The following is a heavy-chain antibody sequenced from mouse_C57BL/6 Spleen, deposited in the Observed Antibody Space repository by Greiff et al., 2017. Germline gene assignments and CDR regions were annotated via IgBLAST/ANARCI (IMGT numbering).Heavy chain of an antibody. J-gene: IGHJ3*01. D-gene: IGHD1-1*01. Sequence: EVKVEESGGGLVKPGGSLKLSCAASGFTFSDYGMHWVRQAPEKGLEWVAYISSGSSTIYYADTVKGRFTISRDNAKNTLFLQMTSLRSEDTAMYYCASPFYYGSFFADWGQGTLVTVSA. CDR2: ISSGSSTI. V-gene: IGHV5-17*01. CDR3: ASPFYYGSFFAD. CDR1: GFTFSDYG.